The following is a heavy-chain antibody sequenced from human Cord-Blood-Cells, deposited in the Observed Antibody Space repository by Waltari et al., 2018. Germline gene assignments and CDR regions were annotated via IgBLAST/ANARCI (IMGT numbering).Heavy chain of an antibody. CDR2: FYESGST. Sequence: QVQLQESGPGLVKPSQTLSLTCTVSGGSISSGDYYWSWIRQPPGKGLEWIGYFYESGSTYYNPALKSRVTISVDTSKNQFSVKLSSVTAADTAVYYCARGPSYYDFWSGYYRVDYWGQGTLVTVSS. D-gene: IGHD3-3*01. J-gene: IGHJ4*02. CDR3: ARGPSYYDFWSGYYRVDY. CDR1: GGSISSGDYY. V-gene: IGHV4-30-4*08.